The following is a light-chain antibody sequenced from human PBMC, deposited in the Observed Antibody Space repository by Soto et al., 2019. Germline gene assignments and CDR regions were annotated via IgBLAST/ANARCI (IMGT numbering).Light chain of an antibody. Sequence: QSVLTQPASVSGSPGQSITISCTGASSDIGDYNYVSWYQQHPGKAPKLMIFEVSHRPSGVSTRFSGSKSDNTASLTISGLQAEDEADYYFISYTSNSLYVFGTGTKLTVL. J-gene: IGLJ1*01. CDR2: EVS. CDR1: SSDIGDYNY. CDR3: ISYTSNSLYV. V-gene: IGLV2-14*01.